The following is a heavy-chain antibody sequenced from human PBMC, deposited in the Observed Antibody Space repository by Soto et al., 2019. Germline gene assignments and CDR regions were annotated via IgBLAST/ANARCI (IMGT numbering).Heavy chain of an antibody. D-gene: IGHD6-6*01. Sequence: GGSLRHSCAASGVPFISYGMHWVRQAPGKGLEWVAVIWYDGSNKYYADSVKGRFTISRDNSKNTLYLQMNSLRAEDTAVYYCARESSYLFDYWGQGTLVTVSS. CDR2: IWYDGSNK. CDR1: GVPFISYG. CDR3: ARESSYLFDY. J-gene: IGHJ4*02. V-gene: IGHV3-33*01.